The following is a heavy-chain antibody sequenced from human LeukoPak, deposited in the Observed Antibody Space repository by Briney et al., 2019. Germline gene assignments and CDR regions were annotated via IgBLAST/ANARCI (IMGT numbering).Heavy chain of an antibody. CDR2: ISSSSSYI. V-gene: IGHV3-21*01. D-gene: IGHD4-17*01. Sequence: GGSLRLSCAASGFTFSSYAMSWVRQAPGKGLEWVSSISSSSSYIYYADSVKGRFTISRDNAKNSLYLQMNSLRAEDTAVYYCAREGDYGDYPGGHWGQGTLVTVSS. CDR3: AREGDYGDYPGGH. J-gene: IGHJ4*02. CDR1: GFTFSSYA.